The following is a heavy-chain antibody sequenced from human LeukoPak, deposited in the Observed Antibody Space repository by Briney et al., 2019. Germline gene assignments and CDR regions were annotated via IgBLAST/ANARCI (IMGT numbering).Heavy chain of an antibody. Sequence: GESLQISCQGSGYTFTDYWIGWVRQVPGKGLEGMGMIFPGDSDVRYSPSFQGQVTISAAKSISPASLQWSSLKASDPAMYYCARQSSSGWPPLFDYWGQGTLVTVSS. V-gene: IGHV5-51*01. CDR3: ARQSSSGWPPLFDY. CDR1: GYTFTDYW. D-gene: IGHD6-19*01. CDR2: IFPGDSDV. J-gene: IGHJ4*02.